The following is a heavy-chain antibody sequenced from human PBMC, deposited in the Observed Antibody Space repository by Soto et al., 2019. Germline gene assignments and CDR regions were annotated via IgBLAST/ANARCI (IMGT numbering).Heavy chain of an antibody. CDR1: GFSFTHAW. J-gene: IGHJ4*02. V-gene: IGHV3-15*01. Sequence: EVQLVESGGGLVKPGGSLRLSCAASGFSFTHAWLSWVRQAPGRGLEWIGRIKSESDGGTTDYAAPVRGRFTISRYESKTTVYLHMTSLTTEDTAVYYCATAAHWQYVWGYYGFGNWGQGTLVTVSS. CDR3: ATAAHWQYVWGYYGFGN. D-gene: IGHD3-16*01. CDR2: IKSESDGGTT.